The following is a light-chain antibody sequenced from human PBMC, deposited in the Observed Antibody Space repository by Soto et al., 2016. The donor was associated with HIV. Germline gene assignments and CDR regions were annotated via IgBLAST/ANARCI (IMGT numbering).Light chain of an antibody. CDR2: KAS. V-gene: IGKV1-5*03. CDR3: QQYNSYPWT. CDR1: QSVSTW. Sequence: DIQMTQSPPTLSASVGDTVTLTCRASQSVSTWVAWYQQKPGKAPKLVIYKASLLPREVPSRFSGSGSGTEFTLTVSTLQPDDFATYYCQQYNSYPWTFGQGSKVEIK. J-gene: IGKJ1*01.